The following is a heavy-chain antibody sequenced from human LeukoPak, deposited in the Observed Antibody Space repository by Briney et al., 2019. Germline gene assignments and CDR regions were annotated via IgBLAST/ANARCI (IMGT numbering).Heavy chain of an antibody. CDR3: ARDPGYSYGAYYYYYGMDV. V-gene: IGHV4-59*01. CDR1: GGSISSYY. J-gene: IGHJ6*04. CDR2: IYYSGST. D-gene: IGHD5-18*01. Sequence: SETLSLTCTVSGGSISSYYWSWIRQPPGKGLEWIGYIYYSGSTNYNPSLKSRVTISADTSKNQFSLKLSSVTAADTAVYYCARDPGYSYGAYYYYYGMDVWGKGTTVTVSS.